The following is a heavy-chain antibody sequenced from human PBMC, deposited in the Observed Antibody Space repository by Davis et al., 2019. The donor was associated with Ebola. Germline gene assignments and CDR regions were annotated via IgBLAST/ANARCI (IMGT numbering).Heavy chain of an antibody. J-gene: IGHJ5*02. CDR1: GGSISSSNW. V-gene: IGHV4-4*02. CDR2: IYHSGST. D-gene: IGHD3-9*01. Sequence: PSETLSLTCAVSGGSISSSNWWSWVRQPPGKGLEWIGEIYHSGSTNYNPSLKSRVTISVDTSKNQFSLKLSSVTAADTAVYYCARQSRIITIIDGENWFDPWGQGTLVTVSS. CDR3: ARQSRIITIIDGENWFDP.